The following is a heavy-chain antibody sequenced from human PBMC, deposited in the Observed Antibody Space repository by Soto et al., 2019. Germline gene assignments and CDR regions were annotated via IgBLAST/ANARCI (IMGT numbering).Heavy chain of an antibody. CDR2: ISGSGGTT. J-gene: IGHJ4*02. CDR1: GITFSFYA. Sequence: EVQLLESGGGLVQPGGSLRLSCAASGITFSFYAMSWVRQAPGKGLEWVSGISGSGGTTYYADSVKGRFTISRDNSKNTLYRQMSSLGAEDTAVYYCAKLPGIAVAGTTLFDYWGQGTLVTVSS. CDR3: AKLPGIAVAGTTLFDY. V-gene: IGHV3-23*01. D-gene: IGHD6-19*01.